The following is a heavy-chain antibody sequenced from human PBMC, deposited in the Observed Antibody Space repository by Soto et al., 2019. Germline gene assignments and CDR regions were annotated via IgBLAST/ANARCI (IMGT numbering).Heavy chain of an antibody. CDR3: ARDERAARRGGKVSWFDP. CDR1: GYTFTSYG. D-gene: IGHD6-6*01. CDR2: ISAYNGNT. J-gene: IGHJ5*02. Sequence: QVQLVQSGAEVKKPGASVKVSCKASGYTFTSYGISWVRQAPGQGLEWMGWISAYNGNTNYAQKLQGRVTMTTDTSTSTAYMELRSLRSDDTAVYYCARDERAARRGGKVSWFDPWGQGTLVTVSS. V-gene: IGHV1-18*04.